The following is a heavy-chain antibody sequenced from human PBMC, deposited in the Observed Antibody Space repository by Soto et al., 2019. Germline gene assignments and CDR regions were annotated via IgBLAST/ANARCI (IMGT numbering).Heavy chain of an antibody. Sequence: ASVKVSCKASGYTFTSYAMHWVRQAPGQRLEWMGWINAGNGNTKYSQKFQGRVTITRDTSASTAYMELSSLRSEDTAVYYCATGGTIFGVVPQPTDYYYYGRDVWGQGTTVTVSS. CDR3: ATGGTIFGVVPQPTDYYYYGRDV. J-gene: IGHJ6*02. D-gene: IGHD3-3*01. V-gene: IGHV1-3*01. CDR1: GYTFTSYA. CDR2: INAGNGNT.